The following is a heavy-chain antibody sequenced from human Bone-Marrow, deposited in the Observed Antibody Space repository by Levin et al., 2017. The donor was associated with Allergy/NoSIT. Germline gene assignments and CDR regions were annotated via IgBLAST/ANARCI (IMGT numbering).Heavy chain of an antibody. CDR2: TEYSGDT. V-gene: IGHV4-39*07. Sequence: SETLSLTCTVSGDSVSNPDYYWAWIRQSPGTGLEWIGSTEYSGDTYYNPSLKSRATMSVDTSKNQVSLILSSVTTADTAVYYCARGPPYSRESRLSWFDPWGQGTLVTVSS. J-gene: IGHJ5*02. D-gene: IGHD3-10*01. CDR1: GDSVSNPDYY. CDR3: ARGPPYSRESRLSWFDP.